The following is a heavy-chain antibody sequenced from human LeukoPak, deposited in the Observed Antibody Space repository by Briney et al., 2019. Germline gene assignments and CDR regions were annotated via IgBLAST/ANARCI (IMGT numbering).Heavy chain of an antibody. J-gene: IGHJ6*03. Sequence: PSETLSLTCAVYGGSFSGYYWSWIRQPPGKGLEWIVEINHSGSTNYNPSLKSRVTISVDTSKNQFSLKLSSVTAADTAVYYCARGREWLVHFYYYYYMDVWGKGTTVTVSS. CDR2: INHSGST. CDR3: ARGREWLVHFYYYYYMDV. D-gene: IGHD6-19*01. V-gene: IGHV4-34*01. CDR1: GGSFSGYY.